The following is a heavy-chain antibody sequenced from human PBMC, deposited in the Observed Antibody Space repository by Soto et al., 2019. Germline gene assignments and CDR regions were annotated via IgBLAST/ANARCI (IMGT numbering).Heavy chain of an antibody. D-gene: IGHD3-10*01. Sequence: SETLSLTCTVSGDSINGYSWSWIRQPPGKGLEWIGYIYNSGSTTYNPSLKSRLTMSLDTSEKQFSLKLSSVTAADTAVYYCAGDYGSGSYRFDYWGQGALVTVSS. CDR1: GDSINGYS. V-gene: IGHV4-59*01. J-gene: IGHJ4*02. CDR2: IYNSGST. CDR3: AGDYGSGSYRFDY.